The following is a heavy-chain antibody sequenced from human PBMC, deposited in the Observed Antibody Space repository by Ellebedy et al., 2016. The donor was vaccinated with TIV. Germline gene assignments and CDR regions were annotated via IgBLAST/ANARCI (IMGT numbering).Heavy chain of an antibody. V-gene: IGHV3-72*01. J-gene: IGHJ5*02. D-gene: IGHD1-26*01. Sequence: GESLKISCAASGITFSDHYMDWVRQAPGKGLEWIGSIRSEAYGGTTEYAPSVKGRFIISRDDSKNSLHLQMNSLKNEDTAVYYCAREVRREWFDPWGQGTLVTVSS. CDR2: IRSEAYGGTT. CDR3: AREVRREWFDP. CDR1: GITFSDHY.